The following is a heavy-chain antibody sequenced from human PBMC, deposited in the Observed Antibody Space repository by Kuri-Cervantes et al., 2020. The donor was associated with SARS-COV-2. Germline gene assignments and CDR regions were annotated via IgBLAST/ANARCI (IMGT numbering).Heavy chain of an antibody. V-gene: IGHV3-30*18. D-gene: IGHD4-11*01. CDR2: ISYDGSNK. Sequence: GESLKISCAASGFTFSSYGMHWVRQAPGKGLEWVAVISYDGSNKYYADSVKGRFTISRDNSKNTVYLQMNSLRADDTALYYCAKGQTTVPIGYYYMDVWGKGTTVTVSS. J-gene: IGHJ6*03. CDR3: AKGQTTVPIGYYYMDV. CDR1: GFTFSSYG.